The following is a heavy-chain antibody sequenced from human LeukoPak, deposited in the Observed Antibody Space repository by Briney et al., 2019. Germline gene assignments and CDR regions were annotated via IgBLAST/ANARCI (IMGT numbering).Heavy chain of an antibody. CDR1: GFTFSTYA. Sequence: GGSLRLSCAASGFTFSTYALTWVRQAPGKGLEWVSTIGGSGGVTYYADSVKGRFTISRDNSKNTLYLQMNSLRAEDTAVYYCAKDGRGGDCTSASCTNWFGPWGQGTLVTVSS. CDR3: AKDGRGGDCTSASCTNWFGP. J-gene: IGHJ5*02. D-gene: IGHD2-2*01. V-gene: IGHV3-23*01. CDR2: IGGSGGVT.